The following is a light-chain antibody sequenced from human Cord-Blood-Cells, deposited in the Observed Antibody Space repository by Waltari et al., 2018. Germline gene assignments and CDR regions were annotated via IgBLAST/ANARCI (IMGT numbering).Light chain of an antibody. CDR2: DVS. V-gene: IGLV2-14*01. CDR1: RRDVGGYKY. J-gene: IGLJ2*01. CDR3: SSYTSSSTLVV. Sequence: QYALTQPASVSGSPGQSITISCTGTRRDVGGYKYVSWYQQPPGKAPKLMIYDVSKRPSGFSNRFSGSKSGNTASLTISGLQAEDEADYYCSSYTSSSTLVVFGGGTKLTVL.